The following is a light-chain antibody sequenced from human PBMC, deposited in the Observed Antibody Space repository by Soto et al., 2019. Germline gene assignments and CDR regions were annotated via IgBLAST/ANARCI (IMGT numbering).Light chain of an antibody. CDR3: QHYHSYPYT. Sequence: DIQMTQSPSTLSASVGDRVTITCRASQTISDWLAWYQQRPGKAPNLLIYKASSLESGVSSRFSRSGSGTEFTLTISSLQPDDLATYCCQHYHSYPYTFGQGTKLDI. CDR1: QTISDW. CDR2: KAS. V-gene: IGKV1-5*03. J-gene: IGKJ2*01.